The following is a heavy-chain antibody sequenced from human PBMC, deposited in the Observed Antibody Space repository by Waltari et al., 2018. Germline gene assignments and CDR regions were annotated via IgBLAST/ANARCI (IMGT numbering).Heavy chain of an antibody. CDR3: ARPRDSSSSQAFDI. CDR2: IYPGDSDT. Sequence: EVQLVQSGAEVKKPGESLKISCTGSGYSFTSYCIGWVRQMPWKGLEWMGIIYPGDSDTRYSRSFQVQVTISADKSISTAYLQWSSLKASDTAMYYCARPRDSSSSQAFDIWGQGTMVTVSS. CDR1: GYSFTSYC. V-gene: IGHV5-51*03. D-gene: IGHD6-6*01. J-gene: IGHJ3*02.